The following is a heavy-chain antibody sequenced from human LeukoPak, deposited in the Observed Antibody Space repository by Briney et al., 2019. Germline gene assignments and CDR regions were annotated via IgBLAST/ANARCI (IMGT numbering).Heavy chain of an antibody. Sequence: ASVKVSCKASEYTFTGYYMHWVRQAPGQGLEWMGWINPNSGGTNYAQKFQGRVTMTRDTSISTAYMELSRLRSDDTAVYYCARDQWELPGFDYRGQGTLVTVSS. CDR2: INPNSGGT. D-gene: IGHD1-26*01. J-gene: IGHJ4*02. CDR3: ARDQWELPGFDY. CDR1: EYTFTGYY. V-gene: IGHV1-2*02.